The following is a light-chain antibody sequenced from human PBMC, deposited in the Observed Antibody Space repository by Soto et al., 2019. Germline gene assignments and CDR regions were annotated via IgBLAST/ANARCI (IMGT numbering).Light chain of an antibody. J-gene: IGLJ2*01. V-gene: IGLV2-23*02. CDR1: SLDVGSYNL. CDR2: EVS. CDR3: CSYAGSSTVV. Sequence: QSALTQPASVSGSPGQSITISCTGTSLDVGSYNLVSWYQQHPGKAPKLMIYEVSKRPSGVSNRFSGSKSGNTASLTISGLQAEDEADYYCCSYAGSSTVVFGGGTKLTVL.